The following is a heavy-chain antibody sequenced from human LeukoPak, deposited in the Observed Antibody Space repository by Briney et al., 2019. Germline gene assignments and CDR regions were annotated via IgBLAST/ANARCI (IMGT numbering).Heavy chain of an antibody. D-gene: IGHD3-10*01. J-gene: IGHJ3*02. Sequence: GGSLRLSCAASGFTFSSYWMSWVRQAPGKGLEWVANIKQDGSEKYYVDSVKGRFTISRDNAKKSLYLQMNSLRAEDTAVYYCARATRVRSNDAFDIWGQGTMVTVSS. CDR2: IKQDGSEK. CDR3: ARATRVRSNDAFDI. CDR1: GFTFSSYW. V-gene: IGHV3-7*01.